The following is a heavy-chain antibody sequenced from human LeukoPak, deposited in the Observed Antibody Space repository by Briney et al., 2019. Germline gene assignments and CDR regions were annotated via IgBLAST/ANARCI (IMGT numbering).Heavy chain of an antibody. J-gene: IGHJ5*02. V-gene: IGHV1-24*01. CDR3: ARGGGGFTTHNWFDP. Sequence: GASVKGSRKVSGYTLTQLSMHWVRQAPGNGLEWMGGFDPEDGETIYAQKFQGRVTITADESPSTPYMELSSLRSEDTAGYFFARGGGGFTTHNWFDPWGQGTLVTVSS. D-gene: IGHD3-16*01. CDR1: GYTLTQLS. CDR2: FDPEDGET.